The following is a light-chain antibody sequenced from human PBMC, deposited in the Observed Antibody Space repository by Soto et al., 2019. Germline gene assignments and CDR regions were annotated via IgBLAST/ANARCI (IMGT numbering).Light chain of an antibody. Sequence: DIQMTQSPSFLSASVGDRVTITCRASQGISRDLAWYQPKPGKAPKLLIYGASALYTGVPSRFSGSESGSEFTLRISSVQPEDFATYYCQQLHTYPITFGQGTRLENK. V-gene: IGKV1-9*01. CDR1: QGISRD. CDR2: GAS. CDR3: QQLHTYPIT. J-gene: IGKJ5*01.